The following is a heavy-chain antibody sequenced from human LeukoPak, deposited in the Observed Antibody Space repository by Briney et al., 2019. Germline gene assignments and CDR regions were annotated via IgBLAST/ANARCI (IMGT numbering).Heavy chain of an antibody. CDR3: ARDPSGSYWLEDY. CDR1: GFTFSSYS. J-gene: IGHJ4*02. D-gene: IGHD1-26*01. V-gene: IGHV3-48*04. Sequence: GGSLRLSCAASGFTFSSYSMNWVRQAPGKGLEWVSYISSSSSTIYYADSVKGRFTISRDNAKNSLYLQMNSLRAEDTAVYYCARDPSGSYWLEDYWGQGTLVTVSS. CDR2: ISSSSSTI.